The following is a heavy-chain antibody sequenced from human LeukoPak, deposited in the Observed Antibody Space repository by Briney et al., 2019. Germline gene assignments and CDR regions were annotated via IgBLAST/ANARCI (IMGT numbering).Heavy chain of an antibody. Sequence: ASVKVSCKASGYTFTDYFIQWVQQAPGQGLEWMGRINAKSGGTEDAQDFQGRVTLTRDTSINTAYMELSSLRSDDTAVYYCARDLASTSNWEFDYWGQGTPVTVSP. CDR2: INAKSGGT. CDR1: GYTFTDYF. D-gene: IGHD7-27*01. V-gene: IGHV1-2*06. CDR3: ARDLASTSNWEFDY. J-gene: IGHJ4*02.